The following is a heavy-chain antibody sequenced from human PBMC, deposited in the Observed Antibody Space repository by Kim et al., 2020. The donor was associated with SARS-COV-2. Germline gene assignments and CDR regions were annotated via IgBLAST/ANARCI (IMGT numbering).Heavy chain of an antibody. J-gene: IGHJ3*02. CDR3: ARWGGYEGVPFDI. CDR2: IYSGGST. V-gene: IGHV3-53*01. D-gene: IGHD5-12*01. Sequence: GGSLRLSCAASGFTVSSTYMSWVRLTPGKGLELVSVIYSGGSTYYAGSVQGRFTISRDNSKNTLYLQMNGLRAEDTAVYYRARWGGYEGVPFDIWGQGTMVTVSS. CDR1: GFTVSSTY.